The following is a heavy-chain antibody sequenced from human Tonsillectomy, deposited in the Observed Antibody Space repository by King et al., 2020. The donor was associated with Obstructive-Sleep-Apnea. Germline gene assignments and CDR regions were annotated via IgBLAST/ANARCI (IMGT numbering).Heavy chain of an antibody. CDR3: TAVLRYFDWLLWS. J-gene: IGHJ5*02. CDR1: GFTFSNAW. D-gene: IGHD3-9*01. CDR2: LKSKTDGGPP. Sequence: VQLVESGGGLVKPGGSLRLSCAASGFTFSNAWMSWVRQAPGKGLEWVARLKSKTDGGPPDYAAPVKGCLTISRVDSKNTLYLKMNSLKTEDTAVYYCTAVLRYFDWLLWSWGQGTLVTVSS. V-gene: IGHV3-15*01.